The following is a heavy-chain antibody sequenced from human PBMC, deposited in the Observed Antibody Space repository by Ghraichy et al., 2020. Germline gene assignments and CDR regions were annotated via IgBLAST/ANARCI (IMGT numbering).Heavy chain of an antibody. V-gene: IGHV3-53*01. CDR1: GFTVSSNY. J-gene: IGHJ4*02. CDR2: IYSGGST. Sequence: GESLNISCAASGFTVSSNYMSWVRQAPGKGLEWVSVIYSGGSTYYADSVKGRFTISRDNSKNTLYLQMNSLRAEDTAVYYCARESAVAGSYDYWGQGTLVTVSS. CDR3: ARESAVAGSYDY. D-gene: IGHD6-19*01.